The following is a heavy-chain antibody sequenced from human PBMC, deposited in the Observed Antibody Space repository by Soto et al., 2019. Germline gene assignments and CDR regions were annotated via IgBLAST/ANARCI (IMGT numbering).Heavy chain of an antibody. CDR2: IYYTGTA. CDR3: ARSRRRPMDV. V-gene: IGHV4-4*02. CDR1: GGSIINNDW. Sequence: QVQLQESGPGLVMPSGTLSLTCTVSGGSIINNDWWNWVRQPPGKGLEWIGEIYYTGTANYNPSLQSRVTISLNKSKKQFSLRLSSVTAADTAVYYCARSRRRPMDVW. D-gene: IGHD6-6*01. J-gene: IGHJ6*01.